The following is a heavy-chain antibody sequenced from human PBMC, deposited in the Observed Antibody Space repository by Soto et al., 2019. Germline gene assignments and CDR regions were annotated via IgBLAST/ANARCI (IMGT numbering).Heavy chain of an antibody. Sequence: GGSMRLSSAASGCPFSGHARRWVLQAPGKGLEWVSAISGSGGSTYYADSVKGRFTISRDNSKNTLYLQMNSLRAEDTAVYYCAKDALQSYFYYGMDVWGQGTTVTVFS. CDR1: GCPFSGHA. V-gene: IGHV3-23*01. CDR3: AKDALQSYFYYGMDV. CDR2: ISGSGGST. J-gene: IGHJ6*02.